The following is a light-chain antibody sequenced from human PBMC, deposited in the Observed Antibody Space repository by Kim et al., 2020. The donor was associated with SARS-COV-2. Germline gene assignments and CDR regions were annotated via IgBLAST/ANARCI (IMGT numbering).Light chain of an antibody. CDR2: DAS. V-gene: IGKV1-33*01. Sequence: VTIDGQASRDIGHYVNWYQKKAGKAPKILIFDASNLEARVPSRFSGSGSGTSFTFTISSLQPDDIATYYCQQYDNLPLTFGGGTKVDIK. CDR3: QQYDNLPLT. CDR1: RDIGHY. J-gene: IGKJ4*01.